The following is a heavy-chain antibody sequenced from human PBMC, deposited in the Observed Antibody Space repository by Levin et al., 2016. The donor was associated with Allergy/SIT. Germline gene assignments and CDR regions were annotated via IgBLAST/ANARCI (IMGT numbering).Heavy chain of an antibody. D-gene: IGHD3-22*01. CDR3: ARGSHHDSSGYYHDY. V-gene: IGHV4-59*01. Sequence: WIRQPPGKGLEWVGYIYYSGTTNYNPSLKSRVTISVDTSKNQFSLRLSSVTAADTAVYYCARGSHHDSSGYYHDYWGQGTLVTVSS. CDR2: IYYSGTT. J-gene: IGHJ4*02.